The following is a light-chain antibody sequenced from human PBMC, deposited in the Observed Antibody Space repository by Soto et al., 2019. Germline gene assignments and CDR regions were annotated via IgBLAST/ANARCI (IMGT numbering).Light chain of an antibody. CDR3: QQYGNAPFT. J-gene: IGKJ3*01. Sequence: EIVLTQSPATLSLSPGERATLSCRASQTVSSSLAWYQQKPGQAPRLPIYEASNRATGIPARFSGSGSGADFTLTISSLEPEDFAVYYCQQYGNAPFTFGPGTKVDIK. CDR1: QTVSSS. V-gene: IGKV3-11*01. CDR2: EAS.